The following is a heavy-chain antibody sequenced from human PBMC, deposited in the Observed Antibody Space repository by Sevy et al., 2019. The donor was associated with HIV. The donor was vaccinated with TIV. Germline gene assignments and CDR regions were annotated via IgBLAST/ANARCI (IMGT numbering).Heavy chain of an antibody. CDR1: GFTFSSYA. CDR2: IGRSGGST. V-gene: IGHV3-23*01. D-gene: IGHD3-16*01. CDR3: ANSSAKGDDAFNI. Sequence: GGSLRLSCAASGFTFSSYAMSWVHQAPGKALEWVSAIGRSGGSTYYADSVKGRFTISRDNSKNTLYLQMNSLRAEDTAVYYCANSSAKGDDAFNIWGQGTMVTVSS. J-gene: IGHJ3*02.